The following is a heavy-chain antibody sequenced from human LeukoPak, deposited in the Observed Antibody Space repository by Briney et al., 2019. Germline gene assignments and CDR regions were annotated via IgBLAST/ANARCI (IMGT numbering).Heavy chain of an antibody. D-gene: IGHD6-6*01. CDR2: IYSGGST. V-gene: IGHV3-66*01. CDR3: ARESVYSSSPNDY. CDR1: GFTVSSNY. J-gene: IGHJ4*02. Sequence: GGSLRLSCAASGFTVSSNYMSCVRQAPGKGLEWVSVIYSGGSTYYADSVKGRFTMSRDNSKNTLYLQMNSLRAEDTAVYYCARESVYSSSPNDYWGQGTLVTVSS.